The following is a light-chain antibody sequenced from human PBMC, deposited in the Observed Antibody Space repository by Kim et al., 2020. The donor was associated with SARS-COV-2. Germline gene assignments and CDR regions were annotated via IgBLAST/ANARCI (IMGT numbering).Light chain of an antibody. CDR3: QQYDTSRT. Sequence: WSPGERATLSCRASQSVSSTYLAWYQQKPGQAPRLLIYGASTRATGIPDRFSGSGSETDFTLTISRLEPEDFAVYYCQQYDTSRTFGQGTKVDIK. CDR2: GAS. V-gene: IGKV3-20*01. CDR1: QSVSSTY. J-gene: IGKJ1*01.